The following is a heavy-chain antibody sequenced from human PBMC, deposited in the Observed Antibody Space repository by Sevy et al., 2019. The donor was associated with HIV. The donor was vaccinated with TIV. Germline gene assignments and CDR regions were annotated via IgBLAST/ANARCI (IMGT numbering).Heavy chain of an antibody. CDR1: GYTFTMFG. CDR3: VRDLGGLAAAGTSIFFDY. CDR2: ISAYNGNT. D-gene: IGHD6-13*01. J-gene: IGHJ4*02. Sequence: ASVKVSCKASGYTFTMFGISWVRQAPGQGLEWMGWISAYNGNTNYAQRFQGRVTMTTDTSTSTAYMKLRSLRSDDTAVYYCVRDLGGLAAAGTSIFFDYWGQGTLVTVSS. V-gene: IGHV1-18*01.